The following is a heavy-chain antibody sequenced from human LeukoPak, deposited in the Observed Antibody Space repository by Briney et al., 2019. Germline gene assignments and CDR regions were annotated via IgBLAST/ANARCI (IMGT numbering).Heavy chain of an antibody. J-gene: IGHJ4*02. CDR1: GFTLRNYW. CDR3: ARYSSSSGGPSYYLDY. D-gene: IGHD6-6*01. Sequence: GGSLRLSCAASGFTLRNYWMHWVRQVPGRGLVWVSRISGDGSGTNYADSVKGRFTISRDNAKNTVYLQINNLRAQDTAVYFCARYSSSSGGPSYYLDYWGQGALVTVSS. V-gene: IGHV3-74*01. CDR2: ISGDGSGT.